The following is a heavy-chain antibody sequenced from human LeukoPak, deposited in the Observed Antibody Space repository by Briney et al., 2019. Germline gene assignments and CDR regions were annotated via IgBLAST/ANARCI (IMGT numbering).Heavy chain of an antibody. J-gene: IGHJ4*02. CDR1: GFTLRNYW. CDR3: ARYSSSSGGPSYYLDY. D-gene: IGHD6-6*01. Sequence: GGSLRLSCAASGFTLRNYWMHWVRQVPGRGLVWVSRISGDGSGTNYADSVKGRFTISRDNAKNTVYLQINNLRAQDTAVYFCARYSSSSGGPSYYLDYWGQGALVTVSS. V-gene: IGHV3-74*01. CDR2: ISGDGSGT.